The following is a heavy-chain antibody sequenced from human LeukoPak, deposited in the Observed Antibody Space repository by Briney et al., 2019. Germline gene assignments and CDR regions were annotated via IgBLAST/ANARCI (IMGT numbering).Heavy chain of an antibody. CDR3: ARVCADGSGFLFDY. V-gene: IGHV4-34*01. CDR1: VGSFSGYY. Sequence: SETLSLTCAVYVGSFSGYYWSWIRQPPGKGLEWIGEINHSGSTNYNPSLKSRVTISVDTSKNQFSLKLSSVTAADTAVYYCARVCADGSGFLFDYWGQGTLVTVSS. J-gene: IGHJ4*02. CDR2: INHSGST. D-gene: IGHD3-10*01.